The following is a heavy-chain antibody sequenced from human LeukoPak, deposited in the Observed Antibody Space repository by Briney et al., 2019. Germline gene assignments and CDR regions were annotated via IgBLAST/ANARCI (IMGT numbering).Heavy chain of an antibody. CDR2: ISSSSSYI. CDR1: GFTFSSYS. J-gene: IGHJ4*02. Sequence: GGSLRLSCAASGFTFSSYSMNWVRQAPGKGLEWVSSISSSSSYIYYADSVKGRFTISRDNAKNSLYLQMNSLRAEDTAVYYCARDRRGDDFWSGYPYYFDYWGQGTLVTVSS. CDR3: ARDRRGDDFWSGYPYYFDY. V-gene: IGHV3-21*01. D-gene: IGHD3-3*01.